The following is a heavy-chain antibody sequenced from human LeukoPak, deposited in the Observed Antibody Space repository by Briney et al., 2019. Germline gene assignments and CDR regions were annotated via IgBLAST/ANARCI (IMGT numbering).Heavy chain of an antibody. CDR2: ISDRSSTI. V-gene: IGHV3-48*04. D-gene: IGHD6-13*01. J-gene: IGHJ4*02. CDR3: VRRSNSWAFDY. Sequence: PGGPLRLSCAASGFTFSSYSMNWVRQAPGKGLECISYISDRSSTIYYADSVEGRFTISRDNAENSLYLQMNSLRADDTAVYYCVRRSNSWAFDYWGQGTLVTVSS. CDR1: GFTFSSYS.